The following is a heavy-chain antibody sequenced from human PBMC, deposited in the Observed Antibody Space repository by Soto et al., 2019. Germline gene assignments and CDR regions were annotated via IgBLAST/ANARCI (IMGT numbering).Heavy chain of an antibody. J-gene: IGHJ6*02. V-gene: IGHV3-48*02. CDR2: ISSSSSTI. CDR3: ARDVQVWGGMDV. D-gene: IGHD3-16*01. Sequence: AGSLRLSFASSGFTFSTYSMNWVRQAPGKGLEWVSYISSSSSTIYYADSVKGRFTISRDNAKNSLYLQMNSLRDEDTAVYYCARDVQVWGGMDVWGQGTTVTVSS. CDR1: GFTFSTYS.